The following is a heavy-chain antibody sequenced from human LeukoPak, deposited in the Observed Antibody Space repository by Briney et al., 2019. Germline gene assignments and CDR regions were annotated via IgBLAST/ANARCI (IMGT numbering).Heavy chain of an antibody. J-gene: IGHJ5*02. V-gene: IGHV1-18*01. Sequence: ASLKVSCKASGYTFTSYGISWGRQAPGQGLEWMGWISAYNGNTNYVQKLQGRVTMTTDTSTSTAYMELRSLRSDDTAVYYCARDLKKYYYDSSGYYHNWFDPCGHGTLVTVSS. CDR1: GYTFTSYG. CDR2: ISAYNGNT. D-gene: IGHD3-22*01. CDR3: ARDLKKYYYDSSGYYHNWFDP.